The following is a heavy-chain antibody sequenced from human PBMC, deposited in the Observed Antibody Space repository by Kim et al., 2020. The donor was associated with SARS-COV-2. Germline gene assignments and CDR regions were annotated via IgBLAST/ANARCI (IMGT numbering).Heavy chain of an antibody. CDR2: ISYDGSNK. CDR1: GFTFSSYA. D-gene: IGHD1-26*01. CDR3: ARVVSGSPDY. Sequence: GGSLRLSCAASGFTFSSYAMHWVRQAPGKGLEWVAVISYDGSNKYYADSVKGRFTISRDNSKNTLYLQMNSLRAEDTAVYYCARVVSGSPDYWGQGTLVT. J-gene: IGHJ4*02. V-gene: IGHV3-30-3*01.